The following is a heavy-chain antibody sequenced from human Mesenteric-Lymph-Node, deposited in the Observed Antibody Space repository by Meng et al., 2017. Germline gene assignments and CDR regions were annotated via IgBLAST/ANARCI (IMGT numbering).Heavy chain of an antibody. J-gene: IGHJ4*02. V-gene: IGHV5-51*01. CDR2: FYPGASVS. CDR1: GYSFSDYW. CDR3: ASKMYYDVSGYYH. Sequence: GESLKISCKASGYSFSDYWIGWLRLKPGEGLEWVAIFYPGASVSRYTPSFQGRVTISADKSITTAYLQWSRLRASDTAIYYCASKMYYDVSGYYHWGQGTLVTVSS. D-gene: IGHD3-22*01.